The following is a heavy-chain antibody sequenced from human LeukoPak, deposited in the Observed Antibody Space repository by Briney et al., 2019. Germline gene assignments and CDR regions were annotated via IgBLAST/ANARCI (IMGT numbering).Heavy chain of an antibody. J-gene: IGHJ4*02. CDR2: IYYSGST. D-gene: IGHD3-16*01. CDR3: ARGGSWGPHATHDY. V-gene: IGHV4-59*01. CDR1: GGSISSYY. Sequence: PSETLSLTCTVSGGSISSYYWSWIRQPPGKGLEWIGYIYYSGSTNYNPSLKSRVTISVDTSKNQFSLKLSSVTAADTAVYYCARGGSWGPHATHDYWGQGTLVTVSS.